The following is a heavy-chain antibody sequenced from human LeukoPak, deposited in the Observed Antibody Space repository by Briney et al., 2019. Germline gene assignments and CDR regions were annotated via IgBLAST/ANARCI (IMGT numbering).Heavy chain of an antibody. CDR1: GFTFSNYW. V-gene: IGHV3-7*01. J-gene: IGHJ4*02. D-gene: IGHD6-13*01. Sequence: GGSLRLSCVASGFTFSNYWMTWVRQAPGKGLEWVANINEDGSEKYYVDSVKGRFTISRDNAKNSLYLQMNRLRVEDTAMYYCARGAAAGDYWGQGTLVTVSS. CDR2: INEDGSEK. CDR3: ARGAAAGDY.